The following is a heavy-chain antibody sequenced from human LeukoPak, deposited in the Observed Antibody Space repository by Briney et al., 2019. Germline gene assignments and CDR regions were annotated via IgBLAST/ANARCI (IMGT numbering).Heavy chain of an antibody. V-gene: IGHV4-61*08. J-gene: IGHJ4*02. Sequence: SETLSLTCSVSGDSVSSAGYHWSWIRQAPGKRLEWIGHSGSPSYNPSLKSRVMISIDTSKNQFSLKVSTVTAADTAVYYCTTYYVGEGGRGHWGPGTLVTVSS. D-gene: IGHD2-21*01. CDR2: SGSP. CDR1: GDSVSSAGYH. CDR3: TTYYVGEGGRGH.